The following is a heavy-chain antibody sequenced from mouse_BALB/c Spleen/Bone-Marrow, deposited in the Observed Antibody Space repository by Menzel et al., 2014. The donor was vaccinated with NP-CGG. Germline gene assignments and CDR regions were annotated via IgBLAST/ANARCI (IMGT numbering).Heavy chain of an antibody. D-gene: IGHD3-3*01. CDR3: ARRGQWWYFDV. J-gene: IGHJ1*01. CDR1: DSDVFPIAY. V-gene: IGHV15-2*02. Sequence: QVQLQQPRSALRSPGSSVKLSCKDFDSDVFPIAYMSWVRQKPGHGFDWFGDILPSIGRTIYGEKFEDKATLVADTVSNTAFLDLISLTSEDSAIYFCARRGQWWYFDVWGAGTTVTVSS. CDR2: ILPSIGRT.